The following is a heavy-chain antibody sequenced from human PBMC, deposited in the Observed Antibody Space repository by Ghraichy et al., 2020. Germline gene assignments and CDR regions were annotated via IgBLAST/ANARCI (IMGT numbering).Heavy chain of an antibody. CDR1: GFTFSSYG. Sequence: LSLTCAASGFTFSSYGMHWVRQAPGKGLEWVAVISYDGSNKYYADSVKGRFTISRDNSKNTLYLQMNSLRAEDTAVYYCAKDLGYSYGYNYWGQGTLVTVSS. V-gene: IGHV3-30*18. CDR3: AKDLGYSYGYNY. D-gene: IGHD5-18*01. J-gene: IGHJ4*02. CDR2: ISYDGSNK.